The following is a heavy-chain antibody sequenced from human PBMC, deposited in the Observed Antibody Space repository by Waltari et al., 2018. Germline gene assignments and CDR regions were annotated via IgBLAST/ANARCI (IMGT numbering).Heavy chain of an antibody. D-gene: IGHD6-6*01. CDR1: GYSFTSYW. V-gene: IGHV5-51*03. CDR3: ARPLRPTYSSSSSGYYYGMDV. J-gene: IGHJ6*02. CDR2: IYPGDSDT. Sequence: EVQLVQSGAEVTQPGESLKISCKGSGYSFTSYWIGWVRQMPGTGPDWMGIIYPGDSDTRYSPSFQGQVTISADKSISTAYLQWSSLKASDTAMYYCARPLRPTYSSSSSGYYYGMDVWGQGTTVTVSS.